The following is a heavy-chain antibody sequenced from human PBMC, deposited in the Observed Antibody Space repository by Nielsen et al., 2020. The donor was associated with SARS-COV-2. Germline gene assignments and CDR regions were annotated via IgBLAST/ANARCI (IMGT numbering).Heavy chain of an antibody. Sequence: GESLKISCAASGFTFSSYAMHWVRQAPGKGLEWVSYISSSSSYTNYADSVKGRFTISRDNAKNSLYLQMNSLRAEDTALYYCAKGAIVGATDGYWYFDLWGRGTLVTVSS. CDR2: ISSSSSYT. D-gene: IGHD1-26*01. CDR1: GFTFSSYA. J-gene: IGHJ2*01. CDR3: AKGAIVGATDGYWYFDL. V-gene: IGHV3-21*05.